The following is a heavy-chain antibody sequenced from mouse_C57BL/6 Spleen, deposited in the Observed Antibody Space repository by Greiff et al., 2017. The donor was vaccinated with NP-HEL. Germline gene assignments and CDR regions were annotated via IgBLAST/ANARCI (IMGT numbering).Heavy chain of an antibody. CDR3: ARREGYYYGSSYYAMDY. Sequence: QVQLQQSGPELVKPGASVKLSCKASGYTFTSYDINWVKQRPGQGLEWIGWIYPRDGSTKYNEKFKGKATLTVDTSSSTAYMELHSLTSEDSAVYFCARREGYYYGSSYYAMDYWGQGTSVTVSS. J-gene: IGHJ4*01. V-gene: IGHV1-85*01. CDR2: IYPRDGST. D-gene: IGHD1-1*01. CDR1: GYTFTSYD.